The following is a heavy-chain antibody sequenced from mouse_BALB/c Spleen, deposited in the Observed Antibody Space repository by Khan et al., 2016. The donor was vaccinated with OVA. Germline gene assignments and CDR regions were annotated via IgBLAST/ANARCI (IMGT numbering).Heavy chain of an antibody. Sequence: VQLQQSGAELVRPGALVKLSCKASGFTIKDYYINWVKQRPEQGLEWIGWIDPENGNIIYDPKFQGKASITADTSSNTAYLQLSSLTSEDTAVYYCARRGYGNYWFAYWGQGTLVTVSA. CDR2: IDPENGNI. CDR1: GFTIKDYY. J-gene: IGHJ3*01. D-gene: IGHD2-1*01. CDR3: ARRGYGNYWFAY. V-gene: IGHV14-1*02.